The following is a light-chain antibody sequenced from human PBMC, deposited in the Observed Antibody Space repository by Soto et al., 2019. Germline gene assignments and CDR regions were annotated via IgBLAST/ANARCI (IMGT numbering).Light chain of an antibody. V-gene: IGKV3-15*01. CDR3: QQYNNWPPM. J-gene: IGKJ1*01. CDR1: QSVSSN. Sequence: EIVMTQSPATLSVSPGERATLSCRASQSVSSNLAWYQQKPSQAPRLLIYGASTRATGIPARFSGSGSGTEFTLTISSLQSEDFAVYYCQQYNNWPPMFGQGTKV. CDR2: GAS.